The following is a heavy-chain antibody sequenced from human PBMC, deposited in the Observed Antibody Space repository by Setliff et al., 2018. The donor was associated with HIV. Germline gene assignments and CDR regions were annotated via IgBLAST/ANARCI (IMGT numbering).Heavy chain of an antibody. CDR2: IKQDGSEK. J-gene: IGHJ4*02. Sequence: GGSLRLSCVASKFIFSSYSMSWVRQAPGKGLEWVANIKQDGSEKYYVDSVTGRFTISRDKAKNTLFLQMNSLRAEDTAVYYCARLPQDVRSSIDFWGQGTLVTVSS. D-gene: IGHD6-6*01. CDR3: ARLPQDVRSSIDF. CDR1: KFIFSSYS. V-gene: IGHV3-7*01.